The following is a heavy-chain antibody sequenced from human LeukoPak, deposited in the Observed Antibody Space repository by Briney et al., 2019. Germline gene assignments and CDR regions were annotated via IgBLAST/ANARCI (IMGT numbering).Heavy chain of an antibody. CDR1: GFTFNIYG. Sequence: GGTLRLSCAASGFTFNIYGMNWVRQAPGKGLEWVSSITSSSSYIYYADSVKGRFTISRDNAKNSLYLQMNSLRAEDTAVYYCASHNLGYSSSWLGYWGQGTLVTVSS. CDR2: ITSSSSYI. J-gene: IGHJ4*02. V-gene: IGHV3-21*01. D-gene: IGHD6-13*01. CDR3: ASHNLGYSSSWLGY.